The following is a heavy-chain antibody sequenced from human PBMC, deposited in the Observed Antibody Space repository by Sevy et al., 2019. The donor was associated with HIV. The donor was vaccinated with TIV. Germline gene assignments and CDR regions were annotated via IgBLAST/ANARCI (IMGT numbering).Heavy chain of an antibody. CDR1: GFTFSSYG. CDR2: ISYDGSNK. CDR3: AKSASPYYYDSSGYYFDY. D-gene: IGHD3-22*01. J-gene: IGHJ4*02. V-gene: IGHV3-30*18. Sequence: GGSLRLSCAASGFTFSSYGMHWVRQAPGKGLEWVAVISYDGSNKYYVDSVKGRFTISRDNSKNTLYLQMNSLRAEDTAVYYCAKSASPYYYDSSGYYFDYWGQGTLVTVSS.